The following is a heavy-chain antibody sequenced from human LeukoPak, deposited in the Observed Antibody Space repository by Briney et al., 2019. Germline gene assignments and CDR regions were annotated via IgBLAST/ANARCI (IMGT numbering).Heavy chain of an antibody. CDR2: IYTSGST. CDR1: GGSISSGSYY. CDR3: ARDEPAGATDYNWFDP. V-gene: IGHV4-61*02. Sequence: SETLSLTCTVSGGSISSGSYYWSWIRQPAGKGLEWIGRIYTSGSTNYNPSLKSRVTISVDTSKNQFSLKLSSVTAADTAVYYCARDEPAGATDYNWFDPWGQGTLVTVSS. J-gene: IGHJ5*02. D-gene: IGHD5-24*01.